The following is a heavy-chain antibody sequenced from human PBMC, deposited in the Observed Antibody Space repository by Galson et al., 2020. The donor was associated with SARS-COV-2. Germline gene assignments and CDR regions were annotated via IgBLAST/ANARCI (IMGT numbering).Heavy chain of an antibody. CDR1: RGTFSSYA. J-gene: IGHJ4*02. V-gene: IGHV1-69*13. CDR2: IIPLFGTA. Sequence: SVTVSCKASRGTFSSYAISWVRPAPGQGLEWMGGIIPLFGTANYAQQFQGRVTITADESTSTAYMELSSLRSEDTAVYYCARDREFAFGSLFDYWGQGTLGTVAS. CDR3: ARDREFAFGSLFDY. D-gene: IGHD3-3*02.